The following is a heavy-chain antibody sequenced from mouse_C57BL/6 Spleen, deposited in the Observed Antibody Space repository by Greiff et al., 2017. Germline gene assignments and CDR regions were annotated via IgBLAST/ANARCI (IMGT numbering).Heavy chain of an antibody. CDR2: ISSGSSTI. V-gene: IGHV5-17*01. J-gene: IGHJ1*03. CDR3: ARPGYYGSSYGWYFDV. Sequence: EVMLVESGGGLVKPGGSLKLSCAASGFTFSDYGMHWVRQAPEKGLEWVAYISSGSSTIYYADTVKGRFTISRDNAKNTLFLQMTRLRSEDTAMYYCARPGYYGSSYGWYFDVWGTGTTVTVSS. D-gene: IGHD1-1*01. CDR1: GFTFSDYG.